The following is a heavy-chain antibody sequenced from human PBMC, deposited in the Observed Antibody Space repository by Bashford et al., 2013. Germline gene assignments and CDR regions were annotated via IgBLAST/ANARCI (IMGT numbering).Heavy chain of an antibody. V-gene: IGHV4-34*01. Sequence: SSETLSLTCAVYGGSFSGYYWSWIRQPPGKGLEWIGSIYYSGTTYYNPSLKSRVTISVDTSNNQFSLKLSSVTAADTAVYYCARVGEYYYGSGIPIWGQGTLVTVSS. CDR1: GGSFSGYY. CDR3: ARVGEYYYGSGIPI. D-gene: IGHD3-10*01. J-gene: IGHJ4*02. CDR2: IYYSGTT.